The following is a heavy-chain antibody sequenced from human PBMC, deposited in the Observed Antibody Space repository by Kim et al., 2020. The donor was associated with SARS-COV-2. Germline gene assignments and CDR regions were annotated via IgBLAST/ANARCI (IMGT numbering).Heavy chain of an antibody. Sequence: GGSLRLSCAASGFTFGDYAMHWVRQAPGKGLEWGSGISWNSGSIGYADSVKGRFTISRDNAKNSLYLQMNSLRAEDTALYYCASLYYDFWSGPHTAFMDVWGKGTTVTVSS. J-gene: IGHJ6*03. V-gene: IGHV3-9*01. CDR1: GFTFGDYA. D-gene: IGHD3-3*01. CDR2: ISWNSGSI. CDR3: ASLYYDFWSGPHTAFMDV.